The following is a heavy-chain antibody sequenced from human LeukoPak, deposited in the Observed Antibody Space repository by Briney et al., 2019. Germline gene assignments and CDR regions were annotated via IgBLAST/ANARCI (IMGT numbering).Heavy chain of an antibody. CDR2: ISYDGSNK. CDR1: GITFSSYA. D-gene: IGHD4-17*01. CDR3: ARDDYGDSGDY. V-gene: IGHV3-30-3*01. J-gene: IGHJ4*02. Sequence: GGSLRLSCAASGITFSSYAMHWVRQAPGKGLEWVAVISYDGSNKYYADSVKGRFTISRDNSKNTLYLQMNSLRTEDTAVYYCARDDYGDSGDYWGQGTLVTVSS.